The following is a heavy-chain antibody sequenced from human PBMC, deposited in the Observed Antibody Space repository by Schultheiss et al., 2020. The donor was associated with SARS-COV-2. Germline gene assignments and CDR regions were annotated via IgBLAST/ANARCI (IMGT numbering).Heavy chain of an antibody. Sequence: GGSLRLSCAASGFTFSSYWMSWVRQAPGKGLEWVANIKQDGSEKYYVDSVKGRFTISRDNAKNSLYLQMNSLRVEDTAVYYCAKALPTVATYNWYFDLWGRGTLVTVSS. J-gene: IGHJ2*01. CDR1: GFTFSSYW. CDR2: IKQDGSEK. D-gene: IGHD4-11*01. V-gene: IGHV3-7*03. CDR3: AKALPTVATYNWYFDL.